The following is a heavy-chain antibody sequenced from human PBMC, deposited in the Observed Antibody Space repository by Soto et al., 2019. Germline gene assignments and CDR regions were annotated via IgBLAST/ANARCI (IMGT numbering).Heavy chain of an antibody. Sequence: QVQLQESGPGLVKPSQTLSLTCTVSGGSISSGGYYWSWIRQHPGKGLEWIGYIYYSGSTYYNPSLKRRVTISVDTSKNQVSLKLSSVTAADTAVYYCARGYCGGDCYSFDYWGQGTLVTVSS. V-gene: IGHV4-31*03. J-gene: IGHJ4*02. CDR2: IYYSGST. CDR3: ARGYCGGDCYSFDY. D-gene: IGHD2-21*02. CDR1: GGSISSGGYY.